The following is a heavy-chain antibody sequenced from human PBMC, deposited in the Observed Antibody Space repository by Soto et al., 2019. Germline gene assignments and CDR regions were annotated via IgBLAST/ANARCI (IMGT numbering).Heavy chain of an antibody. CDR1: GYTFTSYD. CDR3: ARFRSIAAAKIRYNWFDP. V-gene: IGHV1-8*01. J-gene: IGHJ5*02. CDR2: MNPNSGNT. Sequence: ASVKVSCKASGYTFTSYDINWVRQATGQGLEWMGWMNPNSGNTGYAQKFQGRVTMTRNTSISTAYMELSSLRSEDTAVYYCARFRSIAAAKIRYNWFDPWGQGTLVTVSS. D-gene: IGHD6-13*01.